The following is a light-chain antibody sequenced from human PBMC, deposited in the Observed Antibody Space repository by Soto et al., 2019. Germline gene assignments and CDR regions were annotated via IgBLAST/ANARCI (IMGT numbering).Light chain of an antibody. Sequence: DIQMTQSPSSLSAYVGDRVTISCQASQDIVSYLNWYQQKPGRAPKLLIYSAYRLQTGVPSRFSGSRSGTDFTLTISSLQPEDVAVYYCQQYEKLPYTFGQGTKLEI. CDR2: SAY. CDR3: QQYEKLPYT. V-gene: IGKV1-33*01. CDR1: QDIVSY. J-gene: IGKJ2*01.